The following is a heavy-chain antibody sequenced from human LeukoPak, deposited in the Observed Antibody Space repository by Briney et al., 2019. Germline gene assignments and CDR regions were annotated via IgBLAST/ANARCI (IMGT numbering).Heavy chain of an antibody. Sequence: ASVKVSCKASGYTFTSYAMHWVRQAPGQRLEWMGWINAGNGNTKYSQKFQGRVTITRDTSASTAYMELSSLRSEDTAVYYCATWGGYCSGGSCYGYGMDVWGQGTTVTVSS. J-gene: IGHJ6*02. CDR3: ATWGGYCSGGSCYGYGMDV. V-gene: IGHV1-3*01. CDR2: INAGNGNT. D-gene: IGHD2-15*01. CDR1: GYTFTSYA.